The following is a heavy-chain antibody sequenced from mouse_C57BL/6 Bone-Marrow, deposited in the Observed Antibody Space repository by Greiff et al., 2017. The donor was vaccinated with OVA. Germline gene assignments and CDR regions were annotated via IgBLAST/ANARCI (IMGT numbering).Heavy chain of an antibody. CDR1: GYTFTDYY. V-gene: IGHV1-26*01. D-gene: IGHD2-10*02. CDR3: AREGMDY. CDR2: INPNNGGT. J-gene: IGHJ2*01. Sequence: EVQLQQPGPELVKPGASVKISCKASGYTFTDYYMNWVKQSHGKSLEWIGDINPNNGGTSYNQKFKGKATLTVDKSSSTAYMELRSLTSEDSAVYYCAREGMDYWGQGTTLTVTS.